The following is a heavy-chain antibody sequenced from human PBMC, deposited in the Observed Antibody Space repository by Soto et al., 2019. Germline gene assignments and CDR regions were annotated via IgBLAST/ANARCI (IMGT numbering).Heavy chain of an antibody. CDR1: GFTFDDYA. D-gene: IGHD6-13*01. Sequence: EVQLVESGGGLVQPGRSLRLSCAASGFTFDDYAMHWVRQAPGKGLEWVSGISWNSGSIGYADSVKCRFTISRDNAKNSLYLQMNGLSAEDRALYYWAKDILIAAAGTEGAFDIWGEGTMVTFAS. V-gene: IGHV3-9*01. CDR2: ISWNSGSI. J-gene: IGHJ3*02. CDR3: AKDILIAAAGTEGAFDI.